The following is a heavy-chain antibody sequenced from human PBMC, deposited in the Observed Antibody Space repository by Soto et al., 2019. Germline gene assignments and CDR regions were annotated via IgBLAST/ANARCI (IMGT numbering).Heavy chain of an antibody. V-gene: IGHV4-39*01. CDR1: CCSISRSSYY. J-gene: IGHJ6*03. Sequence: SETLSLTCPVSCCSISRSSYYWGWIRQPPGKGLEWIGSIYYSGSTYYNPSLKSRVTISVDTSKNQFSLKLSSVTAADTAVYYCARHQLLFYYYYMDVWGKGTTVTVS. D-gene: IGHD2-2*01. CDR3: ARHQLLFYYYYMDV. CDR2: IYYSGST.